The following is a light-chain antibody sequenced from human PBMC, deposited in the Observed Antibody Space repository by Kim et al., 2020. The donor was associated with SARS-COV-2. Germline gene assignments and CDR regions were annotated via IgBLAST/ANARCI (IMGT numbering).Light chain of an antibody. CDR2: DVS. J-gene: IGLJ2*01. CDR3: SSYTTSSTV. V-gene: IGLV2-14*03. Sequence: PAQSITISSTGTSSDVGGYNYVSWYQPHPGKAPKLMIYDVSNRPSGVSNRFSGSKSGNTASLTISGLQAEDEADYYCSSYTTSSTVFGGGTQLTVL. CDR1: SSDVGGYNY.